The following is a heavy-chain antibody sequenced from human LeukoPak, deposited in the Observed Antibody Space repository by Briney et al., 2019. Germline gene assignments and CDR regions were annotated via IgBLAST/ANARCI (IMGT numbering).Heavy chain of an antibody. V-gene: IGHV4-39*01. CDR1: GGSISSSSYY. J-gene: IGHJ6*03. CDR3: ARVGATYPHYYMDV. D-gene: IGHD3-16*01. CDR2: IYHNGTS. Sequence: PSETLSLTCTVSGGSISSSSYYWGWIRQPPGKGLEWIGSIYHNGTSYYNPSLKSRVTISVDTSKNQFSLKLSSVTAADTAVYYCARVGATYPHYYMDVWGKGTTVTVTS.